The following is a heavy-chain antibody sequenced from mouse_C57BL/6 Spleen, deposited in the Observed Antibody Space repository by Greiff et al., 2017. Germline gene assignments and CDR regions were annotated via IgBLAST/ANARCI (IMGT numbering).Heavy chain of an antibody. CDR3: ARDWLYYYAMDY. J-gene: IGHJ4*01. Sequence: EVKLVESGGGLVKPGGSLKLSCAASGFTFSDYGMHWVRQAPEKGLEWVAYISSGSSTIYYADTVKGRFTISRDNAKNTLFLQMTSLRSEDTAMYYCARDWLYYYAMDYWGQGTSVTVSS. V-gene: IGHV5-17*01. D-gene: IGHD4-1*01. CDR2: ISSGSSTI. CDR1: GFTFSDYG.